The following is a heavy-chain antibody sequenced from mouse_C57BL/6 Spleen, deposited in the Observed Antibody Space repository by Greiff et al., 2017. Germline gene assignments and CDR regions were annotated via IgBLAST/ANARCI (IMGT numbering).Heavy chain of an antibody. CDR2: ISSGSSTI. V-gene: IGHV5-17*01. Sequence: EVNVVESGGGLVKPGGSLKLSCAASGFTFSDYGMHWVRQAPEKGLEWVAYISSGSSTIYYADTVKGRFSIARDNAKNTLFLQMTSLRSEDTSMYYCARPPYGNYKYCFDYWGQGTTLTVSA. CDR1: GFTFSDYG. CDR3: ARPPYGNYKYCFDY. D-gene: IGHD2-1*01. J-gene: IGHJ2*01.